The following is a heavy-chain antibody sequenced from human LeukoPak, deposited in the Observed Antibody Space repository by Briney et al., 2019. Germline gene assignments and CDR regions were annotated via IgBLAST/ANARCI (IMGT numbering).Heavy chain of an antibody. CDR2: IGTAGDT. Sequence: GGSLRLSCAASGFTFSSYDMHWVRQPTGKGLEWVSAIGTAGDTYYSHSVKGRFTISRDNAKNTLYLQMNSLRAEDTAVYYCAHGSMYQLDYWGQGTLVTVSS. D-gene: IGHD2-2*01. V-gene: IGHV3-13*01. J-gene: IGHJ4*02. CDR1: GFTFSSYD. CDR3: AHGSMYQLDY.